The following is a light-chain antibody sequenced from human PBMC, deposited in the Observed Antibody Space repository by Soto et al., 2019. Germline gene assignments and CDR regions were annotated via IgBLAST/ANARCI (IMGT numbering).Light chain of an antibody. CDR3: QQRSNWPPFT. J-gene: IGKJ3*01. CDR2: DAS. Sequence: EIVLTQSPATLSLSPGESATLSCRASQSVSSYLAWYQQKPGQAPRLLIFDASNRAAGIPARFSGSGSGTDFTLTISSREPEDFAVYYCQQRSNWPPFTFGPGTKVDIK. V-gene: IGKV3-11*01. CDR1: QSVSSY.